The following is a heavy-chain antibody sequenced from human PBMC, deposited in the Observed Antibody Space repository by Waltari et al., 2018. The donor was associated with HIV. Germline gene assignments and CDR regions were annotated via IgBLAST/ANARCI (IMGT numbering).Heavy chain of an antibody. D-gene: IGHD3-16*01. CDR2: IRQGGSET. CDR3: AKLGAAFDF. Sequence: EVQLVESGGGLVQPGGSLRLSCSASGFTFSNSWMSWVREAPGEGLEWVANIRQGGSETYYVDSVKGRFTISRDDAKNSLYLQLNSLRVEDTAVYYCAKLGAAFDFWGQGTLVTVSS. V-gene: IGHV3-7*01. J-gene: IGHJ4*02. CDR1: GFTFSNSW.